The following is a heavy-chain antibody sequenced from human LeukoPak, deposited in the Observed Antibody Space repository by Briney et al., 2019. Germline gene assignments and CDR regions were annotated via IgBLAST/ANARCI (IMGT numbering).Heavy chain of an antibody. CDR2: IWYDGSNK. V-gene: IGHV3-33*01. CDR3: ARAHTTYYYDSSGYNFDY. CDR1: GFIFSNYA. J-gene: IGHJ4*02. Sequence: GRSLRLSCAASGFIFSNYAMYWVRQAPGKGLEWVALIWYDGSNKSYGDSVKGRFTISRDNSKNTLYLQMTSLRAEDAAVYYCARAHTTYYYDSSGYNFDYWGQGTLVTVSS. D-gene: IGHD3-22*01.